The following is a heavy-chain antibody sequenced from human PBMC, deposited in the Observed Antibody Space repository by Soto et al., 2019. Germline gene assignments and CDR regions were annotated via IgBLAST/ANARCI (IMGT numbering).Heavy chain of an antibody. CDR2: ITGAGDGT. Sequence: GGSLRLSCVASGFTIENSVMHWVRQTPGKGLMWVSRITGAGDGTLYADSVQGRFTISRDNAKNTVYLHMTGLRVEETAVYYCARAQKWRQLSLNVFDLWGQGTTVTVS. CDR3: ARAQKWRQLSLNVFDL. CDR1: GFTIENSV. D-gene: IGHD5-18*01. J-gene: IGHJ3*01. V-gene: IGHV3-74*01.